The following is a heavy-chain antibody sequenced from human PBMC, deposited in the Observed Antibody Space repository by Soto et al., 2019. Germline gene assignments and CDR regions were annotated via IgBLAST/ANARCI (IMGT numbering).Heavy chain of an antibody. J-gene: IGHJ4*02. CDR1: GFTFSSYA. D-gene: IGHD3-3*01. CDR3: AKNAIFGVVIIPELDY. V-gene: IGHV3-23*01. CDR2: ISGSGGST. Sequence: GGSLRLSCAASGFTFSSYAMSWVRQAPGKGLEWVSAISGSGGSTYYADSVKGRFTISRDNSKNTLYLQMNSLRAEDTAVYYCAKNAIFGVVIIPELDYWGQGTLVTVSS.